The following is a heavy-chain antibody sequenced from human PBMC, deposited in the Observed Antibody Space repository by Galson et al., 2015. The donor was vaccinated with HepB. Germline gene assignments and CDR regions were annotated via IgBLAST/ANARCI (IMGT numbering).Heavy chain of an antibody. J-gene: IGHJ6*02. CDR1: GFTFSNYA. V-gene: IGHV3-23*01. CDR3: ARILYNWNLNYYYGMDV. Sequence: SLRLSCAASGFTFSNYALNWVRQGPGRRLEWVAAIRGSGATTYYAESVKGRFTISRDNAKKMLSLRTNSLRPEDTAVYYCARILYNWNLNYYYGMDVWGQGTTVTVSS. CDR2: IRGSGATT. D-gene: IGHD1-20*01.